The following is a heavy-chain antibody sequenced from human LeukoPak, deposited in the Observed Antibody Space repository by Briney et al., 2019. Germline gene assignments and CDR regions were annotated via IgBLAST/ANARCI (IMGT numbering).Heavy chain of an antibody. CDR3: ARHLGLIDY. Sequence: SETLSLTCAVYGGSFSGYYWSWIRQPPGKGLEWIGEINDSGSTNYNPSLKSRVTISVDTSKNQFSLKLSSVTAADTAVYYCARHLGLIDYWGQGTLVTVSS. CDR2: INDSGST. D-gene: IGHD3-3*02. CDR1: GGSFSGYY. J-gene: IGHJ4*02. V-gene: IGHV4-34*01.